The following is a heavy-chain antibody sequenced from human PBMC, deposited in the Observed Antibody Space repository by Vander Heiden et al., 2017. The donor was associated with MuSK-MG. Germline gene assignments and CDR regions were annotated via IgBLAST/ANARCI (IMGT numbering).Heavy chain of an antibody. Sequence: EVQLVESGGGLVQPGGSLRLSCAASGFDFSSYWMTWVRQAPGKGLEWVANIKHDRSDKYYVDSGKGLCTISRDNAENSVYLLMNSLRGEETDVYYCARGVASYGYSHREGYFDYWGQGTLVTVSS. CDR3: ARGVASYGYSHREGYFDY. CDR2: IKHDRSDK. CDR1: GFDFSSYW. J-gene: IGHJ4*02. V-gene: IGHV3-7*01. D-gene: IGHD4-17*01.